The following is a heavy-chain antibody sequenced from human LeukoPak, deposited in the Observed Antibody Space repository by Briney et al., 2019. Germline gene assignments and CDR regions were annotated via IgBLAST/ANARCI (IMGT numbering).Heavy chain of an antibody. V-gene: IGHV3-23*01. CDR1: GFTFSSYG. J-gene: IGHJ4*02. D-gene: IGHD2-2*01. CDR2: ISGSGGST. CDR3: AKDSIVVVPAAPDY. Sequence: GGSLRLSCAASGFTFSSYGMSWVRQAPGKGLEWVSAISGSGGSTYYADSVKGRFTISRDNSKNTLYLQMNSLRAEDTAVYYCAKDSIVVVPAAPDYWGQGTLVTVSS.